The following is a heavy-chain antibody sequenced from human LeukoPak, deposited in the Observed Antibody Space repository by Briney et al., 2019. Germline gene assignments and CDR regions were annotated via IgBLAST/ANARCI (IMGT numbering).Heavy chain of an antibody. Sequence: ASVKVSCKASGYTFTNYAISWVRQAPGQGLEWMGWTSPYNGDTNYAQKLQGRVTMTTDTSTSTAYMELRSLRSDDTAVYYCARDRTTVTNYFDYWGQGTLVTVSS. CDR2: TSPYNGDT. D-gene: IGHD4-17*01. CDR1: GYTFTNYA. CDR3: ARDRTTVTNYFDY. J-gene: IGHJ4*02. V-gene: IGHV1-18*01.